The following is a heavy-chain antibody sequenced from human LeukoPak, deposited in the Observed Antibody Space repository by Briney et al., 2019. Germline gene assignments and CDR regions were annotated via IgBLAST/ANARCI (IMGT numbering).Heavy chain of an antibody. CDR3: ARRRNDYGLEPFDY. J-gene: IGHJ4*02. CDR2: IYYSGST. D-gene: IGHD4-17*01. CDR1: GGSVSSGSYY. Sequence: SETLSLTCTVSGGSVSSGSYYWSWIRQPPGKGLEWIGYIYYSGSTNYNPSLKSRVTISVDTSKNQFSLKLSSVTAADTAVYYCARRRNDYGLEPFDYWGQGTLVTVSS. V-gene: IGHV4-61*01.